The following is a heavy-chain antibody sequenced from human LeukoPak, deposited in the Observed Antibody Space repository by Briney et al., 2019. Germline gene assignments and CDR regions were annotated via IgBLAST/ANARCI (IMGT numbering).Heavy chain of an antibody. D-gene: IGHD3-3*01. J-gene: IGHJ4*02. V-gene: IGHV3-48*03. CDR2: IGSSGSTI. CDR3: ARDFWSGYCY. Sequence: GGSLRLSCAASGFTFSSYEMNWVRQAPGKGLEWVSYIGSSGSTIYYADSVKGRFTISRDNAKNSLYLQMNSLRAEDTAVYYCARDFWSGYCYWGQGTLVTVSS. CDR1: GFTFSSYE.